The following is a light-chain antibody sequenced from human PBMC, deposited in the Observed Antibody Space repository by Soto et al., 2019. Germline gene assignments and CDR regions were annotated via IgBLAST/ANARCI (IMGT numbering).Light chain of an antibody. CDR1: QDISIY. J-gene: IGKJ2*01. Sequence: DIQMTQSPSSLSASVGDRVTITCRASQDISIYLSWFQKKSGEAPQLLTYAASRVQSVVPSRFSGTGSGKDLTLTSSSLQPEDFATYYCQHTYRTPFTFGQGTKLEIK. V-gene: IGKV1-39*01. CDR2: AAS. CDR3: QHTYRTPFT.